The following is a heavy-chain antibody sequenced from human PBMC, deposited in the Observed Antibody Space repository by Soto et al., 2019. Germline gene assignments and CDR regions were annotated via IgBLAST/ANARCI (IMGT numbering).Heavy chain of an antibody. Sequence: SETLSLTCAVYGGSFSGYYWSWIRQPPGKGLEWIGEINHSGSTNYNPSLKSRVTISVDTSKNQFSLKLSSVTAADTAVYYCARGSVTIFYDYWGQGTLVTVPS. CDR1: GGSFSGYY. CDR3: ARGSVTIFYDY. CDR2: INHSGST. J-gene: IGHJ4*02. D-gene: IGHD3-3*01. V-gene: IGHV4-34*01.